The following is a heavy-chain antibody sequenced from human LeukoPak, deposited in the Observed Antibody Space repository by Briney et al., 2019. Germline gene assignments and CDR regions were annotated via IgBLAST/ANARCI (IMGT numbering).Heavy chain of an antibody. CDR2: ISGSGGST. J-gene: IGHJ4*02. Sequence: PGGSLRLSCAASGFTFSSYAMSWVRPAPGKGLEWVSAISGSGGSTYYADSVKGRFTISRDNSKNTLYLQMNSLRAEDTAVYYYAKDGRYCSGGSCYPRSWGQGTLVTVSS. V-gene: IGHV3-23*01. D-gene: IGHD2-15*01. CDR3: AKDGRYCSGGSCYPRS. CDR1: GFTFSSYA.